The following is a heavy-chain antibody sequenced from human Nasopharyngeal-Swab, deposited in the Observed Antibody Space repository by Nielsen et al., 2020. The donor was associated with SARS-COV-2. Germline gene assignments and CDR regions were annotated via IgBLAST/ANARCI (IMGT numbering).Heavy chain of an antibody. Sequence: GESLKISCAASGFTFSSYWMSWVRQAPGKGLEWVANIKQDGSEKYYVDSVKGRFTISRENAKNSLYLQMTSLRAEDTAVYYCARESGRGAAAATYYYGMDVWGQGTTVTVSS. CDR2: IKQDGSEK. CDR3: ARESGRGAAAATYYYGMDV. CDR1: GFTFSSYW. V-gene: IGHV3-7*01. J-gene: IGHJ6*02. D-gene: IGHD6-13*01.